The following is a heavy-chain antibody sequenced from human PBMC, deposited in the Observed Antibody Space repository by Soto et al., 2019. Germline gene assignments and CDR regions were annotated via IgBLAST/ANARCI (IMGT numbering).Heavy chain of an antibody. Sequence: PXVSLRLTCTACGLRLSNTCMHWVRQAPGKGLVWVSHINSDGSTTTYADSVKGRFTISRDNTKNTVYLQMNSLRADDTAVYHCATDGSYAQKVSGQGTTVTVS. CDR3: ATDGSYAQKV. CDR1: GLRLSNTC. D-gene: IGHD2-2*01. CDR2: INSDGSTT. V-gene: IGHV3-74*03. J-gene: IGHJ6*02.